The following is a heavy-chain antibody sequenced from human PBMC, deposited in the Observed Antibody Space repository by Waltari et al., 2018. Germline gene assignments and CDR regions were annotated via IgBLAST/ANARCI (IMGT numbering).Heavy chain of an antibody. CDR2: IYSSGST. D-gene: IGHD6-25*01. V-gene: IGHV3-66*02. CDR3: ARDPPGVAAAGPGRG. CDR1: GITVGNNY. Sequence: EVQLVESGGGLVQPGGSLRLACAASGITVGNNYSGWVRQAPGKGLELISLIYSSGSTYYADSVKGRFTISRDNSKNTLYLQMNSLRSEDTAVYFCARDPPGVAAAGPGRGWGQGTLVTVSS. J-gene: IGHJ4*02.